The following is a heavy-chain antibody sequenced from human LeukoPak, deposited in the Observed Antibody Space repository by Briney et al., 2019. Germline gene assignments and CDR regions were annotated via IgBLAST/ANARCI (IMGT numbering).Heavy chain of an antibody. J-gene: IGHJ5*02. CDR1: GFTVSNDH. D-gene: IGHD3-22*01. CDR3: AGGHSSGMIHH. V-gene: IGHV3-53*01. CDR2: MDNGGKE. Sequence: GGSLRLSCAAFGFTVSNDHMSWARQAPGKGLEWVTVMDNGGKEYYADSVKGRFTISRDNSKNTLYLQKNSLRVEDTAMYHCAGGHSSGMIHHWGQGTLVTVSS.